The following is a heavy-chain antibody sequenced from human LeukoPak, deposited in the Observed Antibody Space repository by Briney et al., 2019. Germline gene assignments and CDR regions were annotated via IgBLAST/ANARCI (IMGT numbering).Heavy chain of an antibody. V-gene: IGHV4-4*02. CDR1: AVSISSGEW. J-gene: IGHJ4*02. Sequence: SGTLSLTCAVSAVSISSGEWWIWVRQPPGQGLEWIGEIHRDGRTRYNPSLKSRVTMSMDYSKNQFSLSVTSVTAADPAIYYCQTPDIYLNPIDYWGPGSLVTVSS. CDR3: QTPDIYLNPIDY. CDR2: IHRDGRT. D-gene: IGHD3-9*01.